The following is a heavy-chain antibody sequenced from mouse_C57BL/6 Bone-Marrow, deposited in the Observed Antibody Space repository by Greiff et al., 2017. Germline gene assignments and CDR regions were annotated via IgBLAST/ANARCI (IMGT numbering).Heavy chain of an antibody. Sequence: EVNVVESVAELVRPGASVKLSCTASGFNIKNTYMHWVKQRPEQGLEWIGRIDPANGNTKYAPKFQGKATITADTSSNTAYLQLSSLTSEDTAIYYCARGGYSNYVGFAYWGQGTLVTVSA. CDR1: GFNIKNTY. CDR3: ARGGYSNYVGFAY. D-gene: IGHD2-5*01. V-gene: IGHV14-3*01. J-gene: IGHJ3*01. CDR2: IDPANGNT.